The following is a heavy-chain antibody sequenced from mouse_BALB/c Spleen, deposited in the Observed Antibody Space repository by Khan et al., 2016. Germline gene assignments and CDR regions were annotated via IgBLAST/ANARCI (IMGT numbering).Heavy chain of an antibody. CDR1: GYTFSNYW. CDR3: ARNYMYDNKYYIDY. J-gene: IGHJ2*01. CDR2: IFPGSGSP. Sequence: QVQLQQSGSELMKPGASVKISCKATGYTFSNYWIEWIIQRPGHGLEWIGEIFPGSGSPNYYEKFKGKTTFTADTSSNTAYMHLSSLTSEDSAVYYCARNYMYDNKYYIDYWGQCTTLTVSS. V-gene: IGHV1-9*01. D-gene: IGHD2-14*01.